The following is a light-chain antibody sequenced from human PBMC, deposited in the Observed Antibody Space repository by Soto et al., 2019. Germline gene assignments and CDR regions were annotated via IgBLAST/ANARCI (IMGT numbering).Light chain of an antibody. J-gene: IGLJ1*01. V-gene: IGLV2-23*02. CDR3: CLGV. Sequence: QSVLTQPASVSGSPGQSITISCTGTSSDVGSYNLVSWYQQHPGKAPKLMIYEVSKRPSGVSNRFSGSKSGNTASLTISGLQAEDEADYYCCLGVFGTWTKVTVL. CDR2: EVS. CDR1: SSDVGSYNL.